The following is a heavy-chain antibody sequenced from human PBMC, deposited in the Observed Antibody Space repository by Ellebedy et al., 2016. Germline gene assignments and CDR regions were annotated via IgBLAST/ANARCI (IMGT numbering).Heavy chain of an antibody. V-gene: IGHV3-7*03. J-gene: IGHJ3*01. D-gene: IGHD2-8*01. CDR3: ARNQMLIYDVFNV. Sequence: GGSLRLSCAASGFTFSNYGMHWVRQAPGKGLEWVANIRHDGSDKNYVDSVQGRFTISRDNAKNSLYLQMNVLRAEDTAVYYCARNQMLIYDVFNVWGQGTVVTVSS. CDR1: GFTFSNYG. CDR2: IRHDGSDK.